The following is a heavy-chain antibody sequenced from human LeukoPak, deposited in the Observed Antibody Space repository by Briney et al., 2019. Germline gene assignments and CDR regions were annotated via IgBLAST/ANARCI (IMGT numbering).Heavy chain of an antibody. Sequence: SETLSLSCTVSGGSISSSSYYWGWIRQPPGKGLEWIGSIYYSGSTYYNPSLKSRVTISVDTSKNQFFLKLTSVTAADTAVYYCARPPGKAVAWFDPWGQGTPVTVSS. CDR1: GGSISSSSYY. V-gene: IGHV4-39*01. CDR3: ARPPGKAVAWFDP. J-gene: IGHJ5*02. D-gene: IGHD6-19*01. CDR2: IYYSGST.